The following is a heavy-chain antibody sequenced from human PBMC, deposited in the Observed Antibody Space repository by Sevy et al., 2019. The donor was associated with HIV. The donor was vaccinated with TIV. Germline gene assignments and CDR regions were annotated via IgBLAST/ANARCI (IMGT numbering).Heavy chain of an antibody. CDR3: GKCTLWVYDPTNRKCGMDV. D-gene: IGHD5-12*01. V-gene: IGHV1-18*01. J-gene: IGHJ6*02. Sequence: ASVKVSCKASGYNFIDYGISWVRQAPGQGLEWVGGSSPFTGSPNYPQKLQDRVTVTTDTATNTAYMELRNLRSDDTAVYYCGKCTLWVYDPTNRKCGMDVWGQGPTVTVSS. CDR1: GYNFIDYG. CDR2: SSPFTGSP.